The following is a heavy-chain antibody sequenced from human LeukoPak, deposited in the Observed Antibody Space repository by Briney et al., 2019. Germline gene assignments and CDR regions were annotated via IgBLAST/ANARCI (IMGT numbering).Heavy chain of an antibody. D-gene: IGHD3-10*01. CDR1: GGSFSGYY. CDR2: INHSGST. CDR3: ARGNYYGSGSSYYYYYYGMDV. V-gene: IGHV4-34*01. J-gene: IGHJ6*02. Sequence: PSETLSLTCAVYGGSFSGYYWSWIRQPPGKGLEWIGEINHSGSTNYNPSLKSRVTISVDTSKNQFSLKLSSVTAADTAVYYCARGNYYGSGSSYYYYYYGMDVWGQGTTVTVSS.